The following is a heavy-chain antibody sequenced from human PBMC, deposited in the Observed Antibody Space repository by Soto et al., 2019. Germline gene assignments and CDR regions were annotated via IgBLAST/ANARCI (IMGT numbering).Heavy chain of an antibody. J-gene: IGHJ4*02. CDR1: GFSFSSYA. Sequence: GGSLRLSCAASGFSFSSYAMTWVRQAPGKGLEWVSSIGDRGTITFYADSVKGRFTTSRDNSKNMLYLQMSSLRVEDTAVYYCAKRRTEDATILDKWGQGTLVTVSS. V-gene: IGHV3-23*01. D-gene: IGHD2-15*01. CDR3: AKRRTEDATILDK. CDR2: IGDRGTIT.